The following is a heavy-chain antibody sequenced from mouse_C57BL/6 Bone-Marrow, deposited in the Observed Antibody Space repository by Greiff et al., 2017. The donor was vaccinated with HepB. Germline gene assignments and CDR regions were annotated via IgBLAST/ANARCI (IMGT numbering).Heavy chain of an antibody. CDR1: GYTFTSYW. CDR3: VTGDYYYDGFAY. CDR2: IHPSDSDT. J-gene: IGHJ3*01. D-gene: IGHD2-4*01. V-gene: IGHV1-74*01. Sequence: VQLQQPGAELVKPGASVKVSCKASGYTFTSYWMHWVKQRPGQGLEWIGRIHPSDSDTNYNQKLKGKATLTVDKSSSTAYMQLSSLTSEDSAVYYCVTGDYYYDGFAYWGQGTLVTVSA.